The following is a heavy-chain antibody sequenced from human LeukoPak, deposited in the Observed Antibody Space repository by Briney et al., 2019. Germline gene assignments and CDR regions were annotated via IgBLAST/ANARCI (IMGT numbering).Heavy chain of an antibody. Sequence: SETLSLTCTVSGGSISSGSYYWSWIRQPAGKGLEWIGRIYTSGSTNYNPSLKSRVTISVDTSRNQFSLKLSSVTAADTAVYYCAREGGYDSSGYYYSPDHAFDIWGQGTMVTVSS. J-gene: IGHJ3*02. D-gene: IGHD3-22*01. V-gene: IGHV4-61*02. CDR3: AREGGYDSSGYYYSPDHAFDI. CDR2: IYTSGST. CDR1: GGSISSGSYY.